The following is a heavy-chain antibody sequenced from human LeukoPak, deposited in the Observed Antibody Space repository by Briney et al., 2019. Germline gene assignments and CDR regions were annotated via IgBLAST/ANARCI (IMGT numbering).Heavy chain of an antibody. CDR2: ITSKPYGEAT. J-gene: IGHJ4*02. CDR3: VRHDGMILPV. Sequence: PGRSLRLSCTGSGFSFRDHSMSWVRQPPGKGLEWVGFITSKPYGEATHYAASVSGRFTFSRDDSKGVAYLQMNSLKTEDTAVYYCVRHDGMILPVWGQGTLVTVSS. V-gene: IGHV3-49*04. CDR1: GFSFRDHS. D-gene: IGHD3/OR15-3a*01.